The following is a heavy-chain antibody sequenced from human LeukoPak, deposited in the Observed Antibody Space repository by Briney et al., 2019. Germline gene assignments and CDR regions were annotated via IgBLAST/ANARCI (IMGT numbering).Heavy chain of an antibody. D-gene: IGHD2-21*02. CDR2: VYYSGST. V-gene: IGHV4-39*01. J-gene: IGHJ4*02. Sequence: SETLSLTCTVSGGSISSSSYYWGWIRQPPGKGLEWIGSVYYSGSTYYNPSLKSRVTISVDTSKNQFSLKLSSVTAADTAVYYCARHLAWGDIVVVTAILDPYYFDYWGQGTLVTVSS. CDR3: ARHLAWGDIVVVTAILDPYYFDY. CDR1: GGSISSSSYY.